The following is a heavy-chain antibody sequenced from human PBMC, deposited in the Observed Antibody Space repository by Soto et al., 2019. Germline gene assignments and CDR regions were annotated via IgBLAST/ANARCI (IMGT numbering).Heavy chain of an antibody. D-gene: IGHD3-10*01. J-gene: IGHJ6*02. V-gene: IGHV5-51*01. Sequence: GESLKISCKGSGYTFTYYWIGWVRQMPGKGLEWMGIIHPGDSDTRYSPSFQGQVTISADKSISTAYLQWSSLKASDTAMYYCARREYYYGSGSYPREYYYYYGMDVWGQGTTVTVSS. CDR1: GYTFTYYW. CDR3: ARREYYYGSGSYPREYYYYYGMDV. CDR2: IHPGDSDT.